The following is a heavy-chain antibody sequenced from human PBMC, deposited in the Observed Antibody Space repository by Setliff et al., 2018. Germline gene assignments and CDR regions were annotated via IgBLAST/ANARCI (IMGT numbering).Heavy chain of an antibody. Sequence: PGGSLRLSCAASGFTFSSYAMSWVRQAPGKGLEWVSAITPNGAGTYYAASVRGRFTISRDNPKNTLYLQMNSLSAEDTAVYYCAERVDGSGSHYSSFHHWGQGTLVTVSS. J-gene: IGHJ1*01. V-gene: IGHV3-23*01. CDR3: AERVDGSGSHYSSFHH. CDR1: GFTFSSYA. D-gene: IGHD3-10*01. CDR2: ITPNGAGT.